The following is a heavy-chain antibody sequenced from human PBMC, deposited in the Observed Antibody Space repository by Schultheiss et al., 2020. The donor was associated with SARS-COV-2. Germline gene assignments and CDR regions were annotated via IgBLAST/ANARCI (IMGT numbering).Heavy chain of an antibody. CDR2: INPNSGGT. CDR1: GGTFSSYA. J-gene: IGHJ6*02. V-gene: IGHV1-2*04. Sequence: ASVKVSCKASGGTFSSYAISWVRQAPGQGLEWMGWINPNSGGTNYAQKFQGWVTMTRDTSISTAYMELSRLRSDDTAVYYCARDLRVAAASQTYYYYGMDVWGQGTTVTVSS. D-gene: IGHD6-13*01. CDR3: ARDLRVAAASQTYYYYGMDV.